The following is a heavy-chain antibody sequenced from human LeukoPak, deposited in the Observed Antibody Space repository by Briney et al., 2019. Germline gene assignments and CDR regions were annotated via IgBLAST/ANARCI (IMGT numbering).Heavy chain of an antibody. V-gene: IGHV4-34*01. CDR1: GGSFSGYY. D-gene: IGHD1-14*01. Sequence: SETLSLTCAVYGGSFSGYYWSWIRQPPGKGLEWIGEINHSGSTYYNPSLKTRVTISVDTSKTQFSLNLTSLTAADTAVYYCARDRKYYYHMDVWGKGTTVTVS. CDR2: INHSGST. CDR3: ARDRKYYYHMDV. J-gene: IGHJ6*03.